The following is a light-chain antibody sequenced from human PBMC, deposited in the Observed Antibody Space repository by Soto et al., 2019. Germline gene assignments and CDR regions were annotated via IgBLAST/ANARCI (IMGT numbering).Light chain of an antibody. CDR1: SSDVGAYNY. Sequence: QSALTQPASVSGSPGQSITISCTGTSSDVGAYNYVSWYQQFPGKAPKLLIYGVNNRPSGLSNRFSGSKFQNTASLTISGLQAEDEADYYCSSFRSGSVVLFGGGTKLTVL. J-gene: IGLJ3*02. V-gene: IGLV2-14*01. CDR3: SSFRSGSVVL. CDR2: GVN.